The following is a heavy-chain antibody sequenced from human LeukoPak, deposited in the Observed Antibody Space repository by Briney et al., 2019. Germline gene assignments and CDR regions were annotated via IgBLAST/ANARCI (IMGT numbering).Heavy chain of an antibody. CDR2: VSGSGGNT. J-gene: IGHJ4*02. Sequence: GGSLRLSCAASGFTFSSYAMSWVRQAPGKGLEWVSAVSGSGGNTYYADSVKGRFTISRDNSKNTLYLQMNSLRAEDTAVYYRAKKGWGDGLNPPPDLLYLFDYWGQGTLVTVSS. CDR1: GFTFSSYA. CDR3: AKKGWGDGLNPPPDLLYLFDY. D-gene: IGHD5-24*01. V-gene: IGHV3-23*01.